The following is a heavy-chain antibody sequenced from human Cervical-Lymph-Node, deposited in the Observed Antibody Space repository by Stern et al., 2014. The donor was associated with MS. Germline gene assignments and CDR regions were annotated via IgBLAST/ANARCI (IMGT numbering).Heavy chain of an antibody. CDR3: ARGPYCSSTSCYTNGYYFYGLDV. CDR2: ISGYHGDT. J-gene: IGHJ6*02. V-gene: IGHV1-18*01. D-gene: IGHD2-2*02. CDR1: GYTFTSFG. Sequence: VQLVQSGAEVRKPGASVKVSCKASGYTFTSFGISWLRRAPGQGLEWMGWISGYHGDTHFTQKFQGRVILTTDTSTSTAYMDLTSLRSDDTAMYYCARGPYCSSTSCYTNGYYFYGLDVWGQGTTVTVSS.